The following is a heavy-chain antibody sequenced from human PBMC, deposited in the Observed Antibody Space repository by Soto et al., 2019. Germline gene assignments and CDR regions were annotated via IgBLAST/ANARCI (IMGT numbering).Heavy chain of an antibody. V-gene: IGHV1-69*01. CDR2: IIPISGTA. J-gene: IGHJ6*02. CDR3: ARSQGSRTSLEIYYYYYYGMDV. CDR1: GGTFSSYA. D-gene: IGHD2-2*01. Sequence: QVQLVQSGAEVKKPGSSVKVSCKASGGTFSSYAISWVRQAPGQGLEWMGGIIPISGTANYAQKFQGRVTSTADETTSTGYMELRSLRSEDTAVYYCARSQGSRTSLEIYYYYYYGMDVWGQGTTVTVSS.